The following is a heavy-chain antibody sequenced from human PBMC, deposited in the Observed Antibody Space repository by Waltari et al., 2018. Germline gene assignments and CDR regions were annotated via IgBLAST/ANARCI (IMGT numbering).Heavy chain of an antibody. J-gene: IGHJ4*02. Sequence: EVLLLESGGGLVQPGGSLTLSCAASGFTFYRYVMSWVRQAPGKGLGWVASLTGSGGTTYYLDSVKGRFTISRDNSKNSLFLEMKSLRVEDTAVYFCAKDRGNGVSMFEFWGQGTLVTASS. CDR2: LTGSGGTT. D-gene: IGHD2-8*01. CDR3: AKDRGNGVSMFEF. V-gene: IGHV3-23*01. CDR1: GFTFYRYV.